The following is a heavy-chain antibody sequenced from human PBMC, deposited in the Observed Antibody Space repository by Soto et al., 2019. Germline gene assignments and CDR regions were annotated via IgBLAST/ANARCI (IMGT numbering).Heavy chain of an antibody. CDR3: ARDSPRYSGSYPPDY. CDR1: GGSISSSSYY. V-gene: IGHV4-39*02. D-gene: IGHD1-26*01. J-gene: IGHJ4*02. CDR2: IFYSGST. Sequence: LSLTCTVSGGSISSSSYYWVWIRQPPGKGLEWIGSIFYSGSTYYNPSLKSRVTISVDNAKNSLYLQMNSLRAEDTAVYYCARDSPRYSGSYPPDYWGQGTLVTVS.